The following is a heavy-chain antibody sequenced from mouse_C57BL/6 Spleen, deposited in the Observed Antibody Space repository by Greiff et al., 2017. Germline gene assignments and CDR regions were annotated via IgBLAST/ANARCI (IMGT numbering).Heavy chain of an antibody. V-gene: IGHV1-64*01. J-gene: IGHJ3*01. CDR1: GYTFTSYW. D-gene: IGHD1-1*01. CDR3: ARDGSSYVRFAY. Sequence: VQLQQPGAELVKPGASVKLSCKASGYTFTSYWMHWVKQRPGQGLEWIGMIHPNSGSTNYNEKFKSKATLTVDKSSSTAYMQLSSLTSEDSAVYYCARDGSSYVRFAYWGQGTLVTVSA. CDR2: IHPNSGST.